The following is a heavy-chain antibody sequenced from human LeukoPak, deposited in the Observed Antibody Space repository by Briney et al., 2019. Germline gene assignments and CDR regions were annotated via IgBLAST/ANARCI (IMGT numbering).Heavy chain of an antibody. CDR3: ARRKESRSWRDVFDI. V-gene: IGHV5-51*01. CDR2: IYPGDSDT. J-gene: IGHJ3*02. Sequence: PGESLKISCKGSGYSFTSYWIGWVRQMPGKGLEWMGIIYPGDSDTRYSPSFQGQVTISADKSISTAYLQWSSLKASDTAMYYCARRKESRSWRDVFDIWGQGTMVTVSS. CDR1: GYSFTSYW. D-gene: IGHD6-13*01.